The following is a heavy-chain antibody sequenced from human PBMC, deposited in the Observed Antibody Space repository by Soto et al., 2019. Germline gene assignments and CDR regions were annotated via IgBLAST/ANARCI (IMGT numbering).Heavy chain of an antibody. V-gene: IGHV4-59*12. CDR1: GGSISSYY. CDR2: IYYSGST. D-gene: IGHD3-22*01. CDR3: ARLGGDDSSGYSPYLAY. J-gene: IGHJ4*02. Sequence: ETLSLTCTVSGGSISSYYWSWIRQPPGKGLEWIGYIYYSGSTNYNPSLKSRVTISVDTSKNQFSLKLSSVTAADTAVYYCARLGGDDSSGYSPYLAYWVQGTLVPGSP.